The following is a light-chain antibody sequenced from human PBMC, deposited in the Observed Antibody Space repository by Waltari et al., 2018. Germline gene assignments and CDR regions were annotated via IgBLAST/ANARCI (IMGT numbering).Light chain of an antibody. CDR2: GAS. V-gene: IGKV3-20*01. Sequence: EIVLTQSPGTLSLSLGERATLPCRASQSVSRALTWYQQKPGQAPRLLSYGASTRATGIPDRFSGSGSGTDFSLTISRLEPDDFAVYYCQHYLRLPVTFGQGTTVEI. CDR3: QHYLRLPVT. J-gene: IGKJ1*01. CDR1: QSVSRA.